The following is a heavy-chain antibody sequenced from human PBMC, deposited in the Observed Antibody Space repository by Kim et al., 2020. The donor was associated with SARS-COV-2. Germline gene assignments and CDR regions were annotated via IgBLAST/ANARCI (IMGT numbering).Heavy chain of an antibody. Sequence: SETLSLTCTVSGGSISSGGYYWSWIRQHPGKGLEWIGYIYYSGSTYYNPSLKSRVTISVDTSKNQFSLKLSSVTAADTAVYYCARTLLRTIYFDYWGQGTLVTVSS. J-gene: IGHJ4*02. CDR2: IYYSGST. D-gene: IGHD3-16*01. CDR1: GGSISSGGYY. V-gene: IGHV4-31*03. CDR3: ARTLLRTIYFDY.